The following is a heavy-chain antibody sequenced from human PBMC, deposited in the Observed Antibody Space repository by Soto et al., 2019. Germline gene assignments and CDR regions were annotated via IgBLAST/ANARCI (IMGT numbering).Heavy chain of an antibody. CDR3: ARGGGPAGRAYYYYYMDV. V-gene: IGHV1-69*02. CDR2: IIPILGIA. Sequence: GASVKVSCKASGGTFSSYTISWVRQAPGQGLEWMGRIIPILGIANYAQKFQGRVTITADKSTSTAYMELSSLRSEDTAVYYCARGGGPAGRAYYYYYMDVWGKGTTLTVSS. D-gene: IGHD2-2*01. CDR1: GGTFSSYT. J-gene: IGHJ6*03.